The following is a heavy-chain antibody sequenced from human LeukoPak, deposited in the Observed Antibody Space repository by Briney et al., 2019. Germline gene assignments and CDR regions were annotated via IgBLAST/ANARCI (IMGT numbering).Heavy chain of an antibody. D-gene: IGHD4/OR15-4a*01. J-gene: IGHJ4*02. V-gene: IGHV1-18*01. CDR2: ISAYNGNT. CDR1: GYTFTSYG. Sequence: ASVKVSCKASGYTFTSYGISWVRQAPGQGLEWMGWISAYNGNTNYAQKFQGRVTMTRDTSTSTVYMELSSLRSEDTAVYYCARVAGLWVLEPYDYWGQGTLVTVSS. CDR3: ARVAGLWVLEPYDY.